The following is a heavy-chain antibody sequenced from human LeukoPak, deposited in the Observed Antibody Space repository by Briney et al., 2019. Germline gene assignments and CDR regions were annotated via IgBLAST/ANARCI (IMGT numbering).Heavy chain of an antibody. Sequence: PGGSLRLSCAASGLTVSGNYMSWVRQAPGKGLEWVSLIYSDGSTYYADAVKGRFTISRDNSKNTLYLQMNSLRAEDTAVYYCASFTMVTSDYWGQGTLVTVSS. V-gene: IGHV3-66*02. J-gene: IGHJ4*02. CDR3: ASFTMVTSDY. CDR1: GLTVSGNY. CDR2: IYSDGST. D-gene: IGHD3-10*01.